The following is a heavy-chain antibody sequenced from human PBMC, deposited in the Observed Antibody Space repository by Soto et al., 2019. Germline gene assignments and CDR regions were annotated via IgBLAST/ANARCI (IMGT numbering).Heavy chain of an antibody. J-gene: IGHJ4*02. CDR1: GGSIRSSSYY. Sequence: QLQLQESGTGLVKPSETLSITCTVSGGSIRSSSYYWGWIRQPPGKGLEWIGSIYYSGSTYYNPSLKSRVNVSVDTSKNKFSLKLSSVTAADTAVYYSARQFDYADYYFDYWGQGTLVTVAS. V-gene: IGHV4-39*01. CDR2: IYYSGST. CDR3: ARQFDYADYYFDY. D-gene: IGHD3-16*01.